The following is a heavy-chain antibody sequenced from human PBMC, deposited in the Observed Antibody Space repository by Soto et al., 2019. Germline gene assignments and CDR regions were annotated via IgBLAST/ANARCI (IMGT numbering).Heavy chain of an antibody. J-gene: IGHJ4*02. CDR2: IYYSGST. D-gene: IGHD3-16*02. V-gene: IGHV4-39*01. CDR3: ARRIPCYVWGSYRYLPPNFDY. CDR1: GGSISSSSYY. Sequence: PSETLSLTCTVSGGSISSSSYYWGWIRQPPGKGLEWIGSIYYSGSTYYNPSLKSRVTISVDTSKNQFSLKLSSVTAADTAVYYCARRIPCYVWGSYRYLPPNFDYWGQGTLVTV.